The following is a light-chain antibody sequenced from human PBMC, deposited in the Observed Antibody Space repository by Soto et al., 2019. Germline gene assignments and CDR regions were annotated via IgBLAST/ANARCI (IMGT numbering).Light chain of an antibody. J-gene: IGKJ1*01. CDR2: KAS. V-gene: IGKV1-5*03. CDR3: QQYNRYSLT. Sequence: DIQMTQSPSTLSASVGDRVTITCRASQSISSWLAWYQQKPGKAPKLLIYKASNLENGVPSRFSGSGSGTEFTLTISSLQPDDFATYSCQQYNRYSLTFGQGTKVEIK. CDR1: QSISSW.